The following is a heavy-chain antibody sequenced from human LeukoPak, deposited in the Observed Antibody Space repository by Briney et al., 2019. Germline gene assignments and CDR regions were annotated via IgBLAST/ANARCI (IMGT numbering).Heavy chain of an antibody. CDR3: ARGTDDFWSGYTNTFDY. Sequence: PSQTLSLTCAVSGGSISSGGYSWSWIRQPPGKGLEWIGYIYHSGSTYYNPSLKSRVTISVDRSKNQFSLKLSSVTAADTAVYYCARGTDDFWSGYTNTFDYWGQGTLVTVPS. CDR1: GGSISSGGYS. D-gene: IGHD3-3*01. J-gene: IGHJ4*02. V-gene: IGHV4-30-2*01. CDR2: IYHSGST.